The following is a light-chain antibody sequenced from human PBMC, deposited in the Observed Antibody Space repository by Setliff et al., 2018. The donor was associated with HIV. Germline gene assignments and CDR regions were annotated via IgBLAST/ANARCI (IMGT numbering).Light chain of an antibody. V-gene: IGLV2-11*01. CDR3: CSSAGTYTSFFV. CDR2: DVT. Sequence: QSALTQPRSVSGSPGQSVTISCTGTSSDVGGYNYVSWFQHHPGKAPKLMIYDVTKRPSGVPDRFSGSKSANAASLTISGLQAEDEADYYCCSSAGTYTSFFVFGTGTKVTVL. J-gene: IGLJ1*01. CDR1: SSDVGGYNY.